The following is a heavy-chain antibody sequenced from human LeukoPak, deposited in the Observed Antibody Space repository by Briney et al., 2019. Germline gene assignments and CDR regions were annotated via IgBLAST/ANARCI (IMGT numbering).Heavy chain of an antibody. CDR2: INSDGSST. V-gene: IGHV3-74*01. J-gene: IGHJ4*02. CDR1: GFTFSSYW. D-gene: IGHD1-26*01. Sequence: GGSQRLSCAASGFTFSSYWMHWVRQAPGKGLVWVSRINSDGSSTSYADSVKGRFTISRDNAKNTLYLQMNSLRAEDTAVYYCARKGYSGSYFDYWGQGTLVTVSS. CDR3: ARKGYSGSYFDY.